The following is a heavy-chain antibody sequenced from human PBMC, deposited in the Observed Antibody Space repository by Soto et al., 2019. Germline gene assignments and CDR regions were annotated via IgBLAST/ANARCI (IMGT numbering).Heavy chain of an antibody. CDR2: IYYSGST. CDR3: ASRWYDFWSGSGWFDP. CDR1: GGSISSGDYY. J-gene: IGHJ5*02. V-gene: IGHV4-30-4*01. D-gene: IGHD3-3*01. Sequence: SETLSLTCTVSGGSISSGDYYWSWIRQSPGKGLEWIGYIYYSGSTYYNPSLKSRVTISVDTSKNQFSLKLSSVTAADTAVYYCASRWYDFWSGSGWFDPRGQGTLVTVSS.